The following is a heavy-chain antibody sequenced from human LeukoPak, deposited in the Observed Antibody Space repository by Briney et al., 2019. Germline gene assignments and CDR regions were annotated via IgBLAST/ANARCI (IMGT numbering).Heavy chain of an antibody. CDR2: INPNSGGT. CDR3: ARGYYDILTGYTPSGY. V-gene: IGHV1-2*02. D-gene: IGHD3-9*01. Sequence: RASVKVSCKASGYTFTSYGISWVRQAPGQGLEWMGWINPNSGGTNYAQKFQGRVTMTRDTSISTAYMELSRLRSDDTAVHYCARGYYDILTGYTPSGYWGQGTLVTVSS. J-gene: IGHJ4*02. CDR1: GYTFTSYG.